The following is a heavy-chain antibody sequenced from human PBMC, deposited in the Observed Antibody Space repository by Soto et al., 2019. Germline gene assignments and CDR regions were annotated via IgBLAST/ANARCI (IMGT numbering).Heavy chain of an antibody. CDR3: ARDGGLYDYSPCDY. D-gene: IGHD4-4*01. J-gene: IGHJ4*02. V-gene: IGHV1-69*12. CDR2: IIPIFGTA. Sequence: QVQLVQSGAEVKKPGSSVKVSCKASGGTFSSYAISWVRQAPGQGLEWMGGIIPIFGTANYGQKFQGRVTIYADETTRTSDMELSSLRYENIAVYYCARDGGLYDYSPCDYGGQGTLVTGSS. CDR1: GGTFSSYA.